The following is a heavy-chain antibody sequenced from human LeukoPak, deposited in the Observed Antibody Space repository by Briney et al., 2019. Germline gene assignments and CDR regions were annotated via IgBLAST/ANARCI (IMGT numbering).Heavy chain of an antibody. J-gene: IGHJ4*02. CDR1: GFTFSNYA. Sequence: PGGSLRLSCAASGFTFSNYAMGWVRQAPGKGLEWVSGIGGSGGMTYYADSVKGRFTISRDNSKNTLYLQMNSLRAEDTAVYYCASHSSSWYGFDYWGQGTLVTVSS. CDR3: ASHSSSWYGFDY. V-gene: IGHV3-23*01. CDR2: IGGSGGMT. D-gene: IGHD6-13*01.